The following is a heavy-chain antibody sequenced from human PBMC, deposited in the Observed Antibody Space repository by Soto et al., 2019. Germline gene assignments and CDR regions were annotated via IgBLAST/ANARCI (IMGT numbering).Heavy chain of an antibody. CDR2: ISYDGSNK. CDR1: GFTFSSYG. V-gene: IGHV3-30*03. CDR3: ARTPPPGGYYYGMDV. J-gene: IGHJ6*02. Sequence: QVQLVESGGGVVQPGRSLRLSCAASGFTFSSYGMHWVRQAPGKGLEGVAVISYDGSNKYYADSVKGRFTISRDNSKNTLYLQMNSLRAEDTAVYYCARTPPPGGYYYGMDVWGQGTTVTVSS. D-gene: IGHD2-15*01.